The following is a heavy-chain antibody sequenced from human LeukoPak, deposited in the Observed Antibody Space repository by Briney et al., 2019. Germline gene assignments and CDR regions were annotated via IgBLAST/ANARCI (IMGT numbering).Heavy chain of an antibody. Sequence: SGGSLRRSGAASGFTVSSNYMSWVRQAPGKGLEWVSVIYSGGSTYYADSVKGRFTISRHNSKNTLYLQMNSLRAEDTAVYYCAREKPYYYGMDVWGQGTTLTVSS. CDR1: GFTVSSNY. CDR2: IYSGGST. V-gene: IGHV3-53*04. CDR3: AREKPYYYGMDV. J-gene: IGHJ6*02.